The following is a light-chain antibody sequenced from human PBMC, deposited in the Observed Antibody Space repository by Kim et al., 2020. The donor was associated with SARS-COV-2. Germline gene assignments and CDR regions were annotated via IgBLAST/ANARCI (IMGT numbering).Light chain of an antibody. J-gene: IGKJ2*01. Sequence: LSRGERATLACRARQSVGSSLLAWYQQKPGQAPRLLIYEAFKRVAGIPDRFSGSGSGTDFTLTISRPEPEDFAMYYCKQYGSTPYTFGQGTKLEI. CDR3: KQYGSTPYT. V-gene: IGKV3-20*01. CDR1: QSVGSSL. CDR2: EAF.